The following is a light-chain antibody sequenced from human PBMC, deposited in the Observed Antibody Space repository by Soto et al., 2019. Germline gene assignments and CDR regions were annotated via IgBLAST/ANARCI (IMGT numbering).Light chain of an antibody. Sequence: IQITHSHSTQSEKVGDRVTITCRTSQSISSWLAWYQQIPGKAPKLLIYDASSLESGVPSRFSGSGSGTEFTLTISSLQPDDFATYYCQQYNSYSGGTFGQGTKVDIK. CDR3: QQYNSYSGGT. J-gene: IGKJ1*01. CDR2: DAS. CDR1: QSISSW. V-gene: IGKV1-5*01.